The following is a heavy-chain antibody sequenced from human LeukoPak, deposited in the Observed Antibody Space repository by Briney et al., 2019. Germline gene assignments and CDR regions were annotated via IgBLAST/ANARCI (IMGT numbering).Heavy chain of an antibody. Sequence: PSETLSLTCTVSGGSISSYYWSWIRQPPGKGLEWIGEIYHSGSTNYNPSLKSRVTISVDKSKNQFSLKLSSVTAADTAVYYCARVGYGDYVWAFDIWGQGTMVTVSS. CDR1: GGSISSYY. CDR2: IYHSGST. J-gene: IGHJ3*02. CDR3: ARVGYGDYVWAFDI. D-gene: IGHD4-17*01. V-gene: IGHV4-59*12.